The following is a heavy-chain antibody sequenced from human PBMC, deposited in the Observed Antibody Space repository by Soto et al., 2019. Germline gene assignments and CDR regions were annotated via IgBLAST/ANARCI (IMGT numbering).Heavy chain of an antibody. J-gene: IGHJ5*02. CDR1: VFTFSSYG. V-gene: IGHV3-30*18. CDR2: IPYDGSNK. D-gene: IGHD3-10*01. CDR3: AKDIERFGELFPFDP. Sequence: RWSLRLSCAASVFTFSSYGMHWVRQAPGKGLEWVAVIPYDGSNKYYADSVKGRFTISRDNSKNTLYLQMNSLRAEDTAVYYCAKDIERFGELFPFDPWGQGTLVTVSS.